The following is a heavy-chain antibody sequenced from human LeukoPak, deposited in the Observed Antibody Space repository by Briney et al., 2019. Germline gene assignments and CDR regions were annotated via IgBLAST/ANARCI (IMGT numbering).Heavy chain of an antibody. V-gene: IGHV3-23*01. CDR3: ARTPYGSGRDDAFDI. Sequence: GGSLRLSCAASGFTFSSYAMSWVRQAPGKGLEWVSGISGSGGSTHFADSVKGRFTISRDNSKNTLYLQMNSLRAEDTAVYYCARTPYGSGRDDAFDIWGQGTMVTVSS. J-gene: IGHJ3*02. CDR1: GFTFSSYA. D-gene: IGHD3-10*01. CDR2: ISGSGGST.